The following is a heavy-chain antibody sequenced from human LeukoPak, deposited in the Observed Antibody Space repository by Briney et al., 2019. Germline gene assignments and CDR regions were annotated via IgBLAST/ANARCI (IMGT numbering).Heavy chain of an antibody. V-gene: IGHV4-34*01. J-gene: IGHJ4*02. CDR2: INHSGST. D-gene: IGHD3-22*01. Sequence: PSETLSLTCAVYGGSFSGYYWSWIRQPPGKGLEWIGEINHSGSTNYNPSLKSRVTISVDTSKKQFSLKLRSVTDADTAVYYCARGPIDSSGYYFPFDYWGQGTLVTVSS. CDR1: GGSFSGYY. CDR3: ARGPIDSSGYYFPFDY.